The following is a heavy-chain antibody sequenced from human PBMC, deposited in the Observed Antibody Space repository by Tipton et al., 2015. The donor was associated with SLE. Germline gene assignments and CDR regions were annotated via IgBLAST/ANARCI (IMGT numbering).Heavy chain of an antibody. CDR1: GYSFDSYD. Sequence: QLVQSGAEVKNPGASVKVSCKASGYSFDSYDINWVRQATGQGLEWMGWMNPKSGNTGYAQKFQGRVTMTMNTSINTAYMELSSLRSEDTAVYSCARGRGAVANRVDWFDPWGQATLVTVSS. D-gene: IGHD5-12*01. CDR2: MNPKSGNT. CDR3: ARGRGAVANRVDWFDP. V-gene: IGHV1-8*01. J-gene: IGHJ5*02.